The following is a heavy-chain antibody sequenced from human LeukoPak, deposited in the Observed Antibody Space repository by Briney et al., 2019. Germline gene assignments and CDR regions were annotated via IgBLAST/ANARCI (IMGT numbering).Heavy chain of an antibody. CDR2: IKQDGSEK. CDR1: GFTFSSYW. V-gene: IGHV3-7*01. Sequence: TGGSMRLSCAASGFTFSSYWMSWVRQAPGKGLEWVANIKQDGSEKYYVDSVKGRFTISRDNAKNSLYLQMNSLRAEDTAVYYCARERGFRDYYDSSGVFDYWGQGTLVTVSS. J-gene: IGHJ4*02. CDR3: ARERGFRDYYDSSGVFDY. D-gene: IGHD3-22*01.